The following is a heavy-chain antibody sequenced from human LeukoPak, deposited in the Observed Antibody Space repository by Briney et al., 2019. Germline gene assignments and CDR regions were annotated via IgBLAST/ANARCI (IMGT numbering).Heavy chain of an antibody. CDR3: ATQIPVRLGELSFQYFNY. D-gene: IGHD3-16*02. Sequence: GESLKLSFRGSGYSFTSYWIGWVRQMPGNGLEWMGIIYPGDSDTRYSPSFQGQVTISADKSISTAYLQWSSLKASDTAMYYCATQIPVRLGELSFQYFNYWGQGTLVTVSS. CDR2: IYPGDSDT. V-gene: IGHV5-51*01. CDR1: GYSFTSYW. J-gene: IGHJ4*02.